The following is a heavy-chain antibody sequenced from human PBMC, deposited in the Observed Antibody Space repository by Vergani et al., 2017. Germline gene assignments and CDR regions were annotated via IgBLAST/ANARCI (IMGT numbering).Heavy chain of an antibody. CDR2: ISGSGGST. J-gene: IGHJ4*02. D-gene: IGHD3-22*01. V-gene: IGHV3-23*01. CDR3: AKDLNYYDSSGFRGFDY. Sequence: VELLESGGGLAQPGGSLRVSCSASGFRVTTYYMSWVRQAPGKGLEWVSVISGSGGSTYYADSVKGRFTISRDNSKNTLYLQMNSLRAEDTAVYYCAKDLNYYDSSGFRGFDYWGQGTLVTVSS. CDR1: GFRVTTYY.